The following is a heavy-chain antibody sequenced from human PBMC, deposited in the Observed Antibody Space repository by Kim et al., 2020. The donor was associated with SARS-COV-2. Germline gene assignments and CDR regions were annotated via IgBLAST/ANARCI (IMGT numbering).Heavy chain of an antibody. J-gene: IGHJ3*02. V-gene: IGHV3-23*01. D-gene: IGHD3-22*01. Sequence: NVRLTISRDTSKTPLYLQMNSLRAEDTAVYYCAKDYDSSGYYYDRDAFDIWGQGTMVTVSS. CDR3: AKDYDSSGYYYDRDAFDI.